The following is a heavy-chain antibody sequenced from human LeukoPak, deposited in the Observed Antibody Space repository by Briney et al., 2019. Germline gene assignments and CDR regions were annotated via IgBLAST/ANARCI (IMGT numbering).Heavy chain of an antibody. V-gene: IGHV3-21*01. CDR2: ITSSSSHI. J-gene: IGHJ6*03. Sequence: GGSLRLSCTACGFTFSHYTIGWVRQAPGKGLERVASITSSSSHIYYADSVKGRFTISRDNAKNEVYLQMNSLRGEDTAIYYCARVMMGATVTTFHYYCMDVWGVGTAVTVSS. D-gene: IGHD4-11*01. CDR3: ARVMMGATVTTFHYYCMDV. CDR1: GFTFSHYT.